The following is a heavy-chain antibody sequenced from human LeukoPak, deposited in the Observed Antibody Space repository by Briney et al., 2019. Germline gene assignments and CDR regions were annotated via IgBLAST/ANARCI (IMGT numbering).Heavy chain of an antibody. V-gene: IGHV3-23*01. J-gene: IGHJ4*02. D-gene: IGHD1-26*01. CDR2: ISGSDYST. Sequence: GGSLRLSCAASGFTFSSYAMSWVRQAPGKVLEWVSAISGSDYSTYYADSVKGRFTISRDNSKNTLYLQMNSLRAEDTAVYYCAKGRVSGSYGVDYWGQGTLVTVSS. CDR1: GFTFSSYA. CDR3: AKGRVSGSYGVDY.